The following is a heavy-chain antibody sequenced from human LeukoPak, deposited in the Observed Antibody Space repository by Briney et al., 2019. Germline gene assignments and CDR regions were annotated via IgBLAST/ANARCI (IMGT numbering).Heavy chain of an antibody. CDR3: AKLLLPVH. CDR1: GFTFSSSA. CDR2: ISGSALRT. D-gene: IGHD3-22*01. J-gene: IGHJ4*02. V-gene: IGHV3-23*01. Sequence: RPGGSLRLSCAASGFTFSSSAMSWVRQAPGKGLEWVSGISGSALRTYYADSVQGRFTISRDNSMNTLYLQMNSLRAEDSAVYYCAKLLLPVHWGQGTLVSVSS.